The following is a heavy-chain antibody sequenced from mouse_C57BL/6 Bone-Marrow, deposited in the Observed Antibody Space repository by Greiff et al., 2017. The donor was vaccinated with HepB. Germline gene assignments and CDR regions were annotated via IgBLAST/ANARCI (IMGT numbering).Heavy chain of an antibody. CDR3: ASPSWFAY. CDR1: GYTFTSYT. Sequence: VQLQQSGAELARPGASVKMSCKASGYTFTSYTMHWVKQRPGQGLEWIGYINPSSGYTKYNQKFKDKATVTADKSSSTDYMQLSSLTSEDSAVYYCASPSWFAYWGRGTLVTVSA. CDR2: INPSSGYT. J-gene: IGHJ3*01. V-gene: IGHV1-4*01.